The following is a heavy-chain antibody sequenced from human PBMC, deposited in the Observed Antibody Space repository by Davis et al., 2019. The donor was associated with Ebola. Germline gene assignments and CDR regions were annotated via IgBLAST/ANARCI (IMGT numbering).Heavy chain of an antibody. D-gene: IGHD2-15*01. CDR3: ARRVDSYYYMDV. CDR2: IYPGDSDT. CDR1: GYSFISYW. V-gene: IGHV5-51*01. Sequence: KVSCKGFGYSFISYWIGWVRQMPGKGLEWMGIIYPGDSDTRYSPSFQGQVTISADKSISTAYLQWSSLKASDSAMYYCARRVDSYYYMDVWGKGTTVTVSS. J-gene: IGHJ6*03.